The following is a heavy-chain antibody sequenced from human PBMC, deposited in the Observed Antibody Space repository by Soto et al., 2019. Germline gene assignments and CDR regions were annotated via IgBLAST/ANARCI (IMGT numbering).Heavy chain of an antibody. CDR2: IYSGGST. Sequence: GSLRLSCAASGFTVSSNYMSWVRQAPGKGLEWVSVIYSGGSTYYADSVKGRFTISRDNSKNTLYLQMNSLRAEDTAVYYCTRRRDWTAVDPLDYWGQGTLVTVSS. CDR1: GFTVSSNY. J-gene: IGHJ4*02. CDR3: TRRRDWTAVDPLDY. V-gene: IGHV3-66*04. D-gene: IGHD5-18*01.